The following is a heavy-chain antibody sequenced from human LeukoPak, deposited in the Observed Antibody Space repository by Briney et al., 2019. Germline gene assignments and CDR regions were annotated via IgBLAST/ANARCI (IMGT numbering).Heavy chain of an antibody. CDR3: AGVRVWIQLWLGSRYYYYMDV. J-gene: IGHJ6*03. D-gene: IGHD5-18*01. V-gene: IGHV4-34*01. CDR1: GGSFSGYY. CDR2: INHSGST. Sequence: PSETLSLTCAVYGGSFSGYYWSWIRQPPGKGLEWIGEINHSGSTNYNPSLKSRVTISVDTSKNQFSLKLSSVTAADTAVYYCAGVRVWIQLWLGSRYYYYMDVWGKGTTVTVSS.